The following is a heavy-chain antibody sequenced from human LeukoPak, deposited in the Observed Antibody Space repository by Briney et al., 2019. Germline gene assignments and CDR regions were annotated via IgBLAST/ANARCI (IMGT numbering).Heavy chain of an antibody. CDR3: AKAAGHLTIDYYYGMDV. V-gene: IGHV3-23*01. J-gene: IGHJ6*02. Sequence: GGSLRLSWAVSGFSFSSYGMDWVRQARGKGLGWVSAISGSGGSTYYADSVKGRFTISRDNSKNTLYLQMNSLRAEDTAVYYCAKAAGHLTIDYYYGMDVWGQGTTVTVSS. CDR1: GFSFSSYG. D-gene: IGHD3-3*01. CDR2: ISGSGGST.